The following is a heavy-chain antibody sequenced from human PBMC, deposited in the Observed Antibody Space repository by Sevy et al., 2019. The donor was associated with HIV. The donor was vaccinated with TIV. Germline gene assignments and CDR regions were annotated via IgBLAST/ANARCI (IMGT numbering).Heavy chain of an antibody. J-gene: IGHJ6*02. V-gene: IGHV7-4-1*02. CDR3: ARDLEGLELLYYYYGMDV. CDR2: INTNTGNP. D-gene: IGHD1-7*01. Sequence: ASVKVSCKASGYTFTSYAMNWVRQAPGQGLEWMGWINTNTGNPTYAQGFTGRFVFSLATSGGTAYLKISSLKAEDTAVYYCARDLEGLELLYYYYGMDVWGQGTTVTVSS. CDR1: GYTFTSYA.